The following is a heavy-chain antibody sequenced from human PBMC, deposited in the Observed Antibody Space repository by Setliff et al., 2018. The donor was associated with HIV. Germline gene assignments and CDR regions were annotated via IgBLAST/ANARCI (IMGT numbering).Heavy chain of an antibody. CDR2: VYYSGNT. CDR1: GGSISSSSYF. CDR3: ARQMSGYNYPYYYPYYMDV. Sequence: SETLSLTCTVSGGSISSSSYFWGWIRQPPGKGLEWIGSVYYSGNTYYNPSLKSRVTISVDTSKNQFSLKLSSVTAADTAVYYCARQMSGYNYPYYYPYYMDVWGKGTTVTVSS. D-gene: IGHD5-12*01. J-gene: IGHJ6*03. V-gene: IGHV4-39*01.